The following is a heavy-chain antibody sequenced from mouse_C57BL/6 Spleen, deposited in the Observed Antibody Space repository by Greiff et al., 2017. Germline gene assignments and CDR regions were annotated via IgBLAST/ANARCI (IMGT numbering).Heavy chain of an antibody. CDR2: ISSGGSYT. Sequence: EVHLVESGGDLVKPGGSLKLSCAASGFTFSSYGMSWVRQTPDKRLEWVATISSGGSYTYYPDSVKGRFTISRDNAKNTLYLQMSSLKSEDTAMYYCARHETMVTTLDDWGQGTTLTVSS. J-gene: IGHJ2*01. V-gene: IGHV5-6*01. CDR3: ARHETMVTTLDD. D-gene: IGHD2-2*01. CDR1: GFTFSSYG.